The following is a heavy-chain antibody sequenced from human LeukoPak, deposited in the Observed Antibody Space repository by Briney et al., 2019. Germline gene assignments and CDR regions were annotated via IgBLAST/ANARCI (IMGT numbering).Heavy chain of an antibody. CDR3: AKDTSDYAILTGYYGNWFDP. V-gene: IGHV3-30*18. D-gene: IGHD3-9*01. CDR1: GFTFSNYG. J-gene: IGHJ5*02. CDR2: ISYGSSNK. Sequence: PGGSLRLSCAASGFTFSNYGMHWVRQAPGKGLEGVAVISYGSSNKYYADSVNGRFTISIDNSKNKLYLQMYSLRAEDTAVYHCAKDTSDYAILTGYYGNWFDPWGQGTLVTVSP.